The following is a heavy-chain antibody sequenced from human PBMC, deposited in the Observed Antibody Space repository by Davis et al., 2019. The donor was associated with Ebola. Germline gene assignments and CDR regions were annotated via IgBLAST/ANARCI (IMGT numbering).Heavy chain of an antibody. D-gene: IGHD3-3*01. CDR1: GGSISSSSYY. CDR3: ARGTITILNWFDP. Sequence: SETLSLTCTVSGGSISSSSYYWGWIRQPPGKGLEWIGSIYYSGSTYYNPSLKSRVTISVDTSKNQFSLKLSSVTAADTAVYYCARGTITILNWFDPWGQGTLVTVSS. V-gene: IGHV4-39*01. J-gene: IGHJ5*02. CDR2: IYYSGST.